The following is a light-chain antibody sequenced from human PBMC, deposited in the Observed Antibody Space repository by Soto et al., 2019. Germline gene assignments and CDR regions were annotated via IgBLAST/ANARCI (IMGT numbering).Light chain of an antibody. J-gene: IGLJ2*01. CDR1: SSNIGSKT. V-gene: IGLV1-44*01. CDR2: SNN. Sequence: QSVLTQPPSTSGTHGQRATISCSGSSSNIGSKTVNWYQQLPGTAPKLLIYSNNQRPSGVPDRFSGSKSGTSASLAISGLQSEDEADYYCAAWDDSLNGVVFGGGTTLTVL. CDR3: AAWDDSLNGVV.